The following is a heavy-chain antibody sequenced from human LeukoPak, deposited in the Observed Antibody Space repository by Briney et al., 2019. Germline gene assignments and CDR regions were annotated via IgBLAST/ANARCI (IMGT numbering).Heavy chain of an antibody. V-gene: IGHV3-30*18. D-gene: IGHD3-3*01. Sequence: PGGSLRPSCAASGFTFSSYGMHWVRQAPGKGLEWVAVISYDGSNKYYADSVKGRFTISRDNSKNTLYLQMNSLRAEDTAVYYCAKDEYYDFWSGYYWGQGTLVTVSS. CDR2: ISYDGSNK. CDR3: AKDEYYDFWSGYY. J-gene: IGHJ4*02. CDR1: GFTFSSYG.